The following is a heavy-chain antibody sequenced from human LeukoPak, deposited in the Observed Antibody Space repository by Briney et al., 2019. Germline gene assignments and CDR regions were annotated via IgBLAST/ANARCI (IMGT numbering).Heavy chain of an antibody. CDR2: IWYDGSNK. Sequence: GGSLRLSCAASGFTFSSCGLHWVRQAPGKGLEWVAVIWYDGSNKYYADSVKGRFTISRDNSKNTLYLQMNSLRAEDTAVYYCARVTGTVTTAYFDYWGQGTLVTVSS. CDR1: GFTFSSCG. V-gene: IGHV3-33*01. D-gene: IGHD4-17*01. J-gene: IGHJ4*02. CDR3: ARVTGTVTTAYFDY.